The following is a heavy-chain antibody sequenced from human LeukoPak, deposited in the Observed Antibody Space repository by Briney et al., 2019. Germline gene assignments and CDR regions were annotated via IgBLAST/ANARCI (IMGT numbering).Heavy chain of an antibody. J-gene: IGHJ5*02. Sequence: GASVKVSCKASGYTFTSFDIHWVRQATGQGLEWMGWMNPNSAKTGYAQKFQGRVTITMTTSVNTAYMELSSLRSEDTAVYYCARDSPAAIPTVGPLDPWGQGTLVTVSS. CDR2: MNPNSAKT. CDR3: ARDSPAAIPTVGPLDP. D-gene: IGHD2-2*02. CDR1: GYTFTSFD. V-gene: IGHV1-8*03.